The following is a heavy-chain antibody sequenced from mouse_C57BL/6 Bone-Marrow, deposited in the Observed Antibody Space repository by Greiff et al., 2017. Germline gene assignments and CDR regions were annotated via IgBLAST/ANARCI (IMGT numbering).Heavy chain of an antibody. D-gene: IGHD4-1*01. CDR2: ISDGGSYT. Sequence: VKLVESGGGLVKPGGSLKLSCAASGFTFSSYAMSWVRQTPDKRLEWVATISDGGSYTYYPDNVKGRFTISRDNAKNNLYLQMSHLKSEDTAMYYCARTNWDGIAYWGQGTLVTVSA. CDR3: ARTNWDGIAY. CDR1: GFTFSSYA. V-gene: IGHV5-4*03. J-gene: IGHJ3*01.